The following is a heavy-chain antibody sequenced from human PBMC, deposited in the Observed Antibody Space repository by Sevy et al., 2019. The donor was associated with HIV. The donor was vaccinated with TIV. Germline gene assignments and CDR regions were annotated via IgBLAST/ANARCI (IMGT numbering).Heavy chain of an antibody. V-gene: IGHV1-24*01. CDR2: FDPQDVKT. CDR3: ATVGLRYFSGSSSYQGDWFDP. Sequence: ASVKVSCKVSGYTLTKLSIDCVRQAPGKALEWMGEFDPQDVKTISSQRFQGRLTMTVDTSTDTAYMELSSLTSEDTAVYYCATVGLRYFSGSSSYQGDWFDPWGQGTLVTVSS. D-gene: IGHD2-15*01. J-gene: IGHJ5*02. CDR1: GYTLTKLS.